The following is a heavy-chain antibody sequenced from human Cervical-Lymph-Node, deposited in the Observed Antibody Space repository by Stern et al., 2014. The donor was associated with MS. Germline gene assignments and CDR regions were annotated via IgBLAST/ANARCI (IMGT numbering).Heavy chain of an antibody. J-gene: IGHJ4*02. CDR2: SDDTRTN. CDR3: ARFNSAMPSFDY. D-gene: IGHD2-2*01. CDR1: GGSISSGGSF. V-gene: IGHV4-30-4*01. Sequence: QVQLQESGPGLVKPSQTLSLTCTVAGGSISSGGSFWSWVRQSPGTGLEWIGNSDDTRTNYYPPSLKSRVSMSIDTSKNQFSLELTSVTAADTAVYFCARFNSAMPSFDYWGQGTLVTVSS.